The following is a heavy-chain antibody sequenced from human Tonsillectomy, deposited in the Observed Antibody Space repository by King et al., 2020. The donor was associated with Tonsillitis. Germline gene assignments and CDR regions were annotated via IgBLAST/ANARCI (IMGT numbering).Heavy chain of an antibody. Sequence: QLQESGPGLVKPSETLSLTCTVSGGSISSSSYYWGWIRQPPGKGLEWIGNIYYIGSTYYNPSLKSRVTISVDTSTNQFPLRLSSVTAADTAVYYCASLRAPDYYDSSGYYFDYWGQGTLVTVSS. J-gene: IGHJ4*02. V-gene: IGHV4-39*01. CDR2: IYYIGST. D-gene: IGHD3-22*01. CDR3: ASLRAPDYYDSSGYYFDY. CDR1: GGSISSSSYY.